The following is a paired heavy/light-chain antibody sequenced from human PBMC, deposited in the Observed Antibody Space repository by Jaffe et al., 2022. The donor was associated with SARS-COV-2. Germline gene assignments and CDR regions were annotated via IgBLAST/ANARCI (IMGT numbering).Heavy chain of an antibody. V-gene: IGHV4-59*12. CDR2: IYYSGGT. CDR1: GGSINRYY. Sequence: QVQLQESGPGLVKPSETLSLTCSVSGGSINRYYWNWIRQPPGKRLEWIGSIYYSGGTNYNPSLKSRVAISVDTSNNQFSLKLNSVTAADTAVYYCARSDDNYYYYYMDVWGKGTTVTVSS. CDR3: ARSDDNYYYYYMDV. D-gene: IGHD1-1*01. J-gene: IGHJ6*03.
Light chain of an antibody. Sequence: EIVLTQSPGTLSLSPGERATLSCRASQGVSGSHLAWFQQKPAQAPRLLVYGASSRATDIPDRFSGSGSATDFTLTISRLEPEDFAVYYCQQYGHLPWTFGQGTTVEIK. V-gene: IGKV3-20*01. CDR2: GAS. J-gene: IGKJ1*01. CDR3: QQYGHLPWT. CDR1: QGVSGSH.